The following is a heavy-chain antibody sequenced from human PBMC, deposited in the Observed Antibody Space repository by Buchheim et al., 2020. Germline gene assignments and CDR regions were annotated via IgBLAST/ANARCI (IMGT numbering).Heavy chain of an antibody. J-gene: IGHJ4*02. Sequence: QVQLVESGGNLVQPGGSLRLSCAASGFAFSNYAIHWVRQAPGKGLEWVAVISYDGSNKNYAGSVKGRFTIPRDNSKKTMYLHMDSLTSEDTAMYFCARDSGSSTSGFNLFDYWGQGTL. CDR1: GFAFSNYA. CDR2: ISYDGSNK. V-gene: IGHV3-30-3*01. D-gene: IGHD3-22*01. CDR3: ARDSGSSTSGFNLFDY.